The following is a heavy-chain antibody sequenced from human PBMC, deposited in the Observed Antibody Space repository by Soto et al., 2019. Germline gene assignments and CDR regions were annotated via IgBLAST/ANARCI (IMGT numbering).Heavy chain of an antibody. V-gene: IGHV4-31*03. Sequence: QVQLQESGPGLVKPSQTLSLTCTVSGGSISSGDYYWRWSRQHPGKGLEWIGYIYYGGRPYYNPSLKSRVPISVDTSKNQFALKLSSVTAADTAVYYCARWWSGSRQGFDPWGQGTLVTVSS. CDR2: IYYGGRP. D-gene: IGHD3-3*01. CDR3: ARWWSGSRQGFDP. J-gene: IGHJ5*02. CDR1: GGSISSGDYY.